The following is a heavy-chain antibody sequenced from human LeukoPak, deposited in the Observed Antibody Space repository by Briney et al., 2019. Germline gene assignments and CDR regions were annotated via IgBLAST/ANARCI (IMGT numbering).Heavy chain of an antibody. Sequence: GGSLRLSCAASGFTFSNYWMSWVRQAPGKGVEGVANIKQYGSEKYNVESVEGRFTISRDNAKSSLYLQMISLRAEDTAVYFCAREISSWYQTEGRFDPWGQGTLVTVSS. V-gene: IGHV3-7*01. CDR2: IKQYGSEK. J-gene: IGHJ5*02. CDR3: AREISSWYQTEGRFDP. D-gene: IGHD6-13*01. CDR1: GFTFSNYW.